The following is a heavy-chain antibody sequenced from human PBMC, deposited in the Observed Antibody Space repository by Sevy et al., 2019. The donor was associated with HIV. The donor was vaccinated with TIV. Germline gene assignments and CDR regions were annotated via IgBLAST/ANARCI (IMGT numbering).Heavy chain of an antibody. CDR1: GFTFSKYS. CDR3: AREGCTKPHDY. CDR2: LSFGCGEI. Sequence: GGSLRLSCAASGFTFSKYSMSWVRQPPGKGLEWVSTLSFGCGEINYADSVKGRFTISRDNSKSSVYLQMNNLGPEDRAGYYCAREGCTKPHDYWGQGTLVTVSS. D-gene: IGHD2-8*01. J-gene: IGHJ4*02. V-gene: IGHV3-23*01.